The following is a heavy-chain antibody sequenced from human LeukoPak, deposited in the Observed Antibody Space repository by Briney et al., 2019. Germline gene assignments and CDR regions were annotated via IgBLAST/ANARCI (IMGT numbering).Heavy chain of an antibody. CDR2: IIPIFGTA. D-gene: IGHD3-22*01. CDR3: AREAPSSGYFSY. J-gene: IGHJ4*02. V-gene: IGHV1-69*05. Sequence: ASVKVSCKASGGTFSSYAISWVRQAPGQGLEWMGGIIPIFGTANYAQKVQGRVTITTDESTSTAYMELSSVRSEDTAVYYCAREAPSSGYFSYWGQGTLVTVSS. CDR1: GGTFSSYA.